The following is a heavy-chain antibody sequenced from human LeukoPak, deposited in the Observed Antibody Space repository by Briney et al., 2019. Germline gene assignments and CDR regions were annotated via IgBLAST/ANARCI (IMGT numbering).Heavy chain of an antibody. D-gene: IGHD2-15*01. CDR2: ITSSGGLT. V-gene: IGHV3-48*04. CDR1: GFTFSSYG. Sequence: GGSLRLSCAASGFTFSSYGMHWVRQAPGKGLEWVSFITSSGGLTFYADSVKGRFTISRDTAKNSLYLQMNNLRGEDTALYYCARDVSSFTRAFDIWGQGTMVTVSS. CDR3: ARDVSSFTRAFDI. J-gene: IGHJ3*02.